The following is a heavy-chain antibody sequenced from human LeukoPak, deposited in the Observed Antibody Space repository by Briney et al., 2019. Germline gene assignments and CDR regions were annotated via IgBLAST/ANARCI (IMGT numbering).Heavy chain of an antibody. CDR2: IYHSGST. CDR3: ASTRSSRIDY. J-gene: IGHJ4*02. Sequence: SETLSLTCTVSGYSISSGYYWGWIRQPPGKGLEWIGSIYHSGSTYYNPSPKSRVTISVDTSKNQFSLKLSSVTAADTAVYYCASTRSSRIDYWGQGTLVTVSS. V-gene: IGHV4-38-2*02. D-gene: IGHD2-2*01. CDR1: GYSISSGYY.